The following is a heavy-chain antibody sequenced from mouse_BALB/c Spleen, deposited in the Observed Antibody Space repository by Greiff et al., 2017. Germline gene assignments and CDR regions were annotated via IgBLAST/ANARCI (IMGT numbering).Heavy chain of an antibody. J-gene: IGHJ3*01. CDR1: GYTFTSYW. V-gene: IGHV1S81*02. CDR2: INPSNGRT. D-gene: IGHD2-14*01. CDR3: APANYRAY. Sequence: QVQLQQPGAELVKPGASVKLSCKASGYTFTSYWMHWVKQRPGQGLEWIGEINPSNGRTNYNEKFKSKATLTVDKSSSTAYMQLSSLTSEDSAVYYCAPANYRAYWGQGTLVTVSA.